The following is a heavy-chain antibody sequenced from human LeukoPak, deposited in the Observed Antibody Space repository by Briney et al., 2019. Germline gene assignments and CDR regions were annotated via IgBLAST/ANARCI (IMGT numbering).Heavy chain of an antibody. V-gene: IGHV3-30*18. CDR1: GFTFSSYG. Sequence: GGSLRLSCAASGFTFSSYGMHWVRQAPGKGLEWVAVISYDGSNKYYADSVKGRFTISGDNSKNTLYLQMNSLRAEDTAVYYCAKMQVRGPGMDVWGQGTTVTVSS. J-gene: IGHJ6*02. CDR2: ISYDGSNK. CDR3: AKMQVRGPGMDV. D-gene: IGHD3-10*01.